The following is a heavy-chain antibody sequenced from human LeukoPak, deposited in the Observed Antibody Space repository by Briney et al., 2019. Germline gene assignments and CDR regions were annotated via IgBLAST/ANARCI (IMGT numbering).Heavy chain of an antibody. V-gene: IGHV4-38-2*01. J-gene: IGHJ4*02. CDR3: ARNDWFGEARRDY. Sequence: SETLSLTCAVSGYSISSGYYWGWIRQPPGKGLEWIGSIYHSGSTYYNPSLKSRVTISVDTSKNQFSLKLSSVTAADTAVYYCARNDWFGEARRDYWGQGTLVTVS. D-gene: IGHD3-10*01. CDR1: GYSISSGYY. CDR2: IYHSGST.